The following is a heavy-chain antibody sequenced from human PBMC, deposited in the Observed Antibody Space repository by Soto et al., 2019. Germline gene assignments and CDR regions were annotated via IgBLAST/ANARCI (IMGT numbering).Heavy chain of an antibody. CDR1: GGSVSSGSYY. Sequence: SETLSLTCTVSGGSVSSGSYYWSWIRQPPGKGLEWIGYIYYSGSTNYNPSLKSRVTISVDTSKNQFSLKLSSVTAADTAVYYCARPRYDSSGYYPENWFDPWGQGTLVTVSS. CDR3: ARPRYDSSGYYPENWFDP. CDR2: IYYSGST. J-gene: IGHJ5*02. V-gene: IGHV4-61*01. D-gene: IGHD3-22*01.